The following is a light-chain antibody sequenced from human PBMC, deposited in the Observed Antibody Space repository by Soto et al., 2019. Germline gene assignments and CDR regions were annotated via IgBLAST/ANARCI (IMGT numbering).Light chain of an antibody. J-gene: IGLJ2*01. CDR1: ISDIGLYNY. CDR3: QSYDSSLTNAV. V-gene: IGLV2-14*01. CDR2: EVS. Sequence: QSALTQPAAVSGSPGQSITISCTGTISDIGLYNYVSWYQQHPGKAPKLVIYEVSNRPSGVSDRFSGSKSDNTASLTISGLQAEDEANYHCQSYDSSLTNAVFGGGTKLTVL.